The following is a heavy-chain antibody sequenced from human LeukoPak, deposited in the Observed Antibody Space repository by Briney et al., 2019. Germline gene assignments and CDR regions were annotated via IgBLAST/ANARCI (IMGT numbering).Heavy chain of an antibody. V-gene: IGHV3-66*01. D-gene: IGHD1-14*01. CDR1: GFTFSSYS. J-gene: IGHJ4*02. Sequence: GGSLRLSCAASGFTFSSYSMNWVRQAPGKGLEWVSLIYSGGSSYYADSVKGRFTISRDNARNTLNLQMSSLRGEDTAVYHCARSATNSLFFDNWGQGTLVTVSS. CDR2: IYSGGSS. CDR3: ARSATNSLFFDN.